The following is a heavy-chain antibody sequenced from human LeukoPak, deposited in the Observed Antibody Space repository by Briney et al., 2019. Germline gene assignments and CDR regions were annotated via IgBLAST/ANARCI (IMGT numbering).Heavy chain of an antibody. CDR2: INPNSGGT. D-gene: IGHD3-9*01. V-gene: IGHV1-2*02. CDR1: GYTFTGYY. Sequence: ASVKASCKASGYTFTGYYMHWVRQAPGQGLEWMGWINPNSGGTNYAQKFQGRVTMTRDTSISTAYMELSRLRSDDTAVYYCAREHSFDWSHDYWGQGTLVTVSS. CDR3: AREHSFDWSHDY. J-gene: IGHJ4*02.